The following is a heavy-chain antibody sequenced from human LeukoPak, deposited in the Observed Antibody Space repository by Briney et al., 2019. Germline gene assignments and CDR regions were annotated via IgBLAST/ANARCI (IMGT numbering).Heavy chain of an antibody. CDR2: IYYNGST. Sequence: SETLSLTCTVSGGSISTSSYYWGWIRQPPGKGLQWIGSIYYNGSTYYNPSLKSRVIISVDTSKNQFSLKLSSVTAADTAVFYCARHKMVRGIGYYYYMDVWGKGTTVTVSS. CDR1: GGSISTSSYY. D-gene: IGHD3-10*01. J-gene: IGHJ6*03. CDR3: ARHKMVRGIGYYYYMDV. V-gene: IGHV4-39*01.